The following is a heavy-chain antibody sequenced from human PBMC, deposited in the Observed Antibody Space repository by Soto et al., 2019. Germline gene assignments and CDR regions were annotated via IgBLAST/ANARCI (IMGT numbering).Heavy chain of an antibody. CDR1: GFTFSSYS. J-gene: IGHJ6*02. D-gene: IGHD2-2*01. CDR3: ARGGVRDIVVVPAAPYYYYYYGMDV. Sequence: PVGSLRLSCAASGFTFSSYSMNWVRQAPGKGLEWVSSISSSSSYIYYADSVKGRFTISRDNAKNSLYLQMNSLRAEDTAVYYCARGGVRDIVVVPAAPYYYYYYGMDVWGQGTTVTVSS. V-gene: IGHV3-21*01. CDR2: ISSSSSYI.